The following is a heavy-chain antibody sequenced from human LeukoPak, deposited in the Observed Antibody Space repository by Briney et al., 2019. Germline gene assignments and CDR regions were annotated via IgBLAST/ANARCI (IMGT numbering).Heavy chain of an antibody. CDR1: GYTFIDYY. CDR3: ARIFTYYYDSSGYGGGY. Sequence: ASVKVSCKASGYTFIDYYMNWVRQAPGQGLEWMGWINPNSGGTNYAQKFQGRVTMTRDTSISTAYMELSRLRSDDTAVYYCARIFTYYYDSSGYGGGYWGQGTLVTVSS. V-gene: IGHV1-2*02. J-gene: IGHJ4*02. CDR2: INPNSGGT. D-gene: IGHD3-22*01.